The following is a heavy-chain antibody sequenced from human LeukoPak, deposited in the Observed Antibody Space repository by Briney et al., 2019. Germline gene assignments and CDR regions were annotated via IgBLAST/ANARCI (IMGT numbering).Heavy chain of an antibody. CDR3: AHSIAGRPGVGWFDP. Sequence: SGPTLVKLPQPLTLTCTFSGVSLRTSGGGVGGIRQPPGKALEWLARSYWNDDKRYSPPLTSRLTITKDTSKNQVVLTMTTMDPVDTATYYCAHSIAGRPGVGWFDPWGQGTLVTVSS. CDR2: SYWNDDK. J-gene: IGHJ5*02. CDR1: GVSLRTSGGG. D-gene: IGHD6-6*01. V-gene: IGHV2-5*01.